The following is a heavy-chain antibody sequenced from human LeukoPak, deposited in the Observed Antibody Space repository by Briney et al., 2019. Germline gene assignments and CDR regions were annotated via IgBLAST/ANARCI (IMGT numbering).Heavy chain of an antibody. V-gene: IGHV4-59*01. J-gene: IGHJ4*02. D-gene: IGHD6-19*01. CDR3: ARGFGSGWYEVDY. CDR1: GGSISSYY. CDR2: IYYSGST. Sequence: SETLSLTCTVSGGSISSYYWSWIRQPPGKGLEWIGYIYYSGSTNYNPSLKGRVTISVDTSKNQFSLKLSSVTAADTAVYYCARGFGSGWYEVDYWGQGTLVTVSS.